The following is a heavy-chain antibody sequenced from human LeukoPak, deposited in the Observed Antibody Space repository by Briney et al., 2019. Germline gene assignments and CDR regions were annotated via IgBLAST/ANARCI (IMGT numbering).Heavy chain of an antibody. CDR2: ISSSSSYI. D-gene: IGHD6-13*01. CDR1: GFTFSSYW. J-gene: IGHJ4*02. CDR3: ASFSSWYYFDY. Sequence: GGSLRLSCAASGFTFSSYWMSWVRQAPGKGLEWVSSISSSSSYIYYADSVKGRFTISRDNAKNSLYLQMNSLRAEDTAVYYCASFSSWYYFDYWGQGTLVTVSS. V-gene: IGHV3-21*01.